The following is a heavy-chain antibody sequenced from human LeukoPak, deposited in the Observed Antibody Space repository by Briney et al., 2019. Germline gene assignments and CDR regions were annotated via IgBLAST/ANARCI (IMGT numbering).Heavy chain of an antibody. D-gene: IGHD4-23*01. CDR1: GGSISSSSYY. J-gene: IGHJ4*02. V-gene: IGHV4-39*07. CDR2: IYYSGST. Sequence: TASETLSLTCTVSGGSISSSSYYWGWIRQPPGKGLEWIGSIYYSGSTYYNPSLKSRVTISVDTSKNQFSLKLSSVTAADTAVYYCAREPDYGGNSGSFDYWGQGTLVTVSS. CDR3: AREPDYGGNSGSFDY.